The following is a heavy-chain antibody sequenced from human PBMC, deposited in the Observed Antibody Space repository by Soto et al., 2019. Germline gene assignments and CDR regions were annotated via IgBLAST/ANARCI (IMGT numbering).Heavy chain of an antibody. Sequence: SETLSLTCTVSGGSISSSSYYWGWIRQPPGKGLEWIGSIYYSGSTYYNPSLKSRVTISVDTSKNQFSLKLSSVTAADTAVYYCARHLSVELVIMGDNWFDPWGQGTLVTVSS. CDR1: GGSISSSSYY. D-gene: IGHD3-9*01. V-gene: IGHV4-39*01. CDR2: IYYSGST. CDR3: ARHLSVELVIMGDNWFDP. J-gene: IGHJ5*02.